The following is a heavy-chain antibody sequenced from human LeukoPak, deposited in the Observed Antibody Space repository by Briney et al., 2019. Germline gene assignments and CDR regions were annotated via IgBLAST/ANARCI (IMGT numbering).Heavy chain of an antibody. CDR1: GFTFSSYG. V-gene: IGHV3-53*01. J-gene: IGHJ6*03. D-gene: IGHD6-6*01. CDR2: IYSGGST. CDR3: ARGYGSSPFYYYYYMDV. Sequence: GGSLRLSCAASGFTFSSYGMHWVRQAPGKGLEWVSVIYSGGSTYYADSVKGRFTISRDNSKNTLYLQMNSLRAEDTAVYYCARGYGSSPFYYYYYMDVWGKGTTVTVSS.